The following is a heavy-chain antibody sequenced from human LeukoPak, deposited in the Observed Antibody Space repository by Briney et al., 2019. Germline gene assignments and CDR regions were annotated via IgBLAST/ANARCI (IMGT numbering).Heavy chain of an antibody. J-gene: IGHJ4*02. Sequence: SEILSLTCTVSGGSISSSSYYWGWIRQPPGKGLEWIGSIYYSGSTYYNPSLKSRVTISVDTSKNQFSLKLSSVTAADTAVYYCARVYSRNCSGGSCYSVSYYFDYWGQGTLVTVSS. CDR3: ARVYSRNCSGGSCYSVSYYFDY. D-gene: IGHD2-15*01. CDR1: GGSISSSSYY. CDR2: IYYSGST. V-gene: IGHV4-39*07.